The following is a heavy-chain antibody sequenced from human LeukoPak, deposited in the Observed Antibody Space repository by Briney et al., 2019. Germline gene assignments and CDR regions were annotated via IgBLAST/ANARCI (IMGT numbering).Heavy chain of an antibody. J-gene: IGHJ4*02. CDR3: AKAQYYDFWSGHNIDY. CDR1: GFTFSSYA. D-gene: IGHD3-3*01. Sequence: GGSLRLSCAASGFTFSSYAMSWVRQAPGKGLEWVSAISGSGGSTYYADSVKGRFTISRDNSKNTLYLQMNSLRAEDTAVYYCAKAQYYDFWSGHNIDYWGQGTLVTVSS. CDR2: ISGSGGST. V-gene: IGHV3-23*01.